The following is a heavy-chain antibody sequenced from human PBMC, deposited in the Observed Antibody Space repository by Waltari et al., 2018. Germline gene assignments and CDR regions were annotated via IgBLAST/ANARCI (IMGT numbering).Heavy chain of an antibody. V-gene: IGHV1-46*01. CDR2: INPSGGIT. CDR1: GYVFSHYY. J-gene: IGHJ4*02. Sequence: QEQLVQSGAEVKKPGASVKISCKASGYVFSHYYIHWVRQAPGQGLEWMGIINPSGGITNFAQNFQGRVTMTRDSSTTTVFMELSSLRSEDTAVYFCARDVPGPRHFDCWGQGTLVTVSS. CDR3: ARDVPGPRHFDC. D-gene: IGHD2-8*02.